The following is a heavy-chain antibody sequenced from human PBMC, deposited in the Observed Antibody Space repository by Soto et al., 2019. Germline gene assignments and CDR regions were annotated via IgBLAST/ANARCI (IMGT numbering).Heavy chain of an antibody. CDR2: IYHSGST. D-gene: IGHD3-22*01. V-gene: IGHV4-30-2*01. CDR3: ARCYYYDSSGFRFDP. Sequence: SETLSLTCAVSGGSISSGGYSWSWIRQPPGKGLEWIGYIYHSGSTYYNPSLKSRVTISVDRSKNQFSLKLSSVIAADTAVYYCARCYYYDSSGFRFDPWGQGTLVTVSS. CDR1: GGSISSGGYS. J-gene: IGHJ5*02.